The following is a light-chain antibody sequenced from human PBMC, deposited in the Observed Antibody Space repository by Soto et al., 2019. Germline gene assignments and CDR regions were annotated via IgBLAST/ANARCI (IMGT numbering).Light chain of an antibody. CDR2: SND. J-gene: IGLJ3*02. CDR1: SSNTGSNY. Sequence: QSVLTQSPSASGTPGQRVTISCSGSSSNTGSNYVYWYQQFPGTAPKLLIYSNDKRPSGVPDRFSGSKSGTSASLAISGLRSEDEADYYCVSWDNSLSGRVFGGGTKLTVL. CDR3: VSWDNSLSGRV. V-gene: IGLV1-47*02.